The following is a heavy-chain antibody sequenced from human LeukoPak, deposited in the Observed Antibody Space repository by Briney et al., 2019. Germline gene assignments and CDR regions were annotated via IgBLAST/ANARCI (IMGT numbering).Heavy chain of an antibody. CDR2: ISGSGGKT. Sequence: GGSLRLSCAASGFTFSSYFMSWVRQAPGKGLEWVSSISGSGGKTYYTDSVKGRFTISRDNSKNMLYLQMNSLRAEDTAVYYCAQSGQFASWGQGTLVTVSS. V-gene: IGHV3-23*01. J-gene: IGHJ5*01. D-gene: IGHD2-8*02. CDR3: AQSGQFAS. CDR1: GFTFSSYF.